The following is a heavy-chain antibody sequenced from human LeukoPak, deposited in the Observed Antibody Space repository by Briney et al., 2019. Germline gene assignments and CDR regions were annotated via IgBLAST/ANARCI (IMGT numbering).Heavy chain of an antibody. J-gene: IGHJ4*02. CDR1: GGSFSGYY. CDR2: INHSGST. Sequence: SETLSLTCAVYGGSFSGYYWNWIRQPPGKGLEWIGEINHSGSTNYNPSLKSRVTISVDTSKNQFFLKLRSVTAADTTVYYCARSGNSGFDYWGQGTLVTVSS. D-gene: IGHD3-10*01. V-gene: IGHV4-34*01. CDR3: ARSGNSGFDY.